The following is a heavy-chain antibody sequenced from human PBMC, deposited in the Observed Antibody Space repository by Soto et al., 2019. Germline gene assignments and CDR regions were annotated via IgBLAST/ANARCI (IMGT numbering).Heavy chain of an antibody. D-gene: IGHD6-19*01. CDR1: SASIITEQR. J-gene: IGHJ4*02. Sequence: QMQLQESGPGLVKPSETLSLTCAVSSASIITEQRWTWVRQPPGKGIEWIGEMQHSVSTNNNPSLRSRVTLSGDKSKNQYSLNLNSVTAAYTALYYCARSFGWYAIDHWGQGTLVILSS. CDR3: ARSFGWYAIDH. V-gene: IGHV4-4*02. CDR2: MQHSVST.